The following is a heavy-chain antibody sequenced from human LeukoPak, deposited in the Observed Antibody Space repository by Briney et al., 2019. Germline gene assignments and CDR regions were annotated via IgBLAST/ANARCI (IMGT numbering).Heavy chain of an antibody. CDR3: AKKGRTYTDYGGYYDYMDV. V-gene: IGHV4-59*08. CDR2: IYHGGST. D-gene: IGHD4-17*01. J-gene: IGHJ6*03. CDR1: GFTFSDYY. Sequence: GSLRLSCAASGFTFSDYYMSWIRQPPGKGLEWIGYIYHGGSTKYNPSLKSRVTISVDTSKNQFSLNLRSVTAADTDVYYCAKKGRTYTDYGGYYDYMDVWGKGTTVTVS.